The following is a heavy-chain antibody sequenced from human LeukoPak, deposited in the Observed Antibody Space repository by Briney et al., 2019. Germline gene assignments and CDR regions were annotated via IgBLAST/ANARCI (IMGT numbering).Heavy chain of an antibody. V-gene: IGHV4-4*09. J-gene: IGHJ6*03. CDR1: GGSISTYY. CDR3: ERRAMSYYYMDV. CDR2: IYAGGTS. D-gene: IGHD2-2*01. Sequence: SETLSLTCIVSGGSISTYYWSWIRQPPGKGLEWIGYIYAGGTSNYNPSLQSRVAMSIDTSKNRFSLTLSSVAAAETAVYYCERRAMSYYYMDVWGKGTTVTVSS.